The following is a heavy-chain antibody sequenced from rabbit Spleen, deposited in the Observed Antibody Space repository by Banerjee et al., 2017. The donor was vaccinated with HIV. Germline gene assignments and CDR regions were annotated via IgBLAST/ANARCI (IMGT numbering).Heavy chain of an antibody. CDR2: IAGSSSGFT. V-gene: IGHV1S40*01. D-gene: IGHD6-1*01. Sequence: QSLEESGGGLVKPGGTLTLTCTVSGFSFSSNDYICWVRQAPGKGLEWISCIAGSSSGFTYSATWAKGRFTISKTSSTTVTLQMTSLTAADTATYFCARGSATDPYYFDLWGPGTLVTVS. CDR3: ARGSATDPYYFDL. CDR1: GFSFSSNDY. J-gene: IGHJ4*01.